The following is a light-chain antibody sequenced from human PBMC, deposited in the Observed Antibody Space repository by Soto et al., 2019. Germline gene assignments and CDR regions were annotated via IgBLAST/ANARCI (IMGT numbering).Light chain of an antibody. J-gene: IGKJ1*01. Sequence: DIQMTQSPSTLSASIGDRVAITCRASDNIGPWVAWYQQKPGKAPKLLIYKASTLETVAPSRFAGSGSGTGFTLTITRLQPDDFATYYCQHYNSYSWTFGQGTKVEV. CDR2: KAS. CDR3: QHYNSYSWT. CDR1: DNIGPW. V-gene: IGKV1-5*03.